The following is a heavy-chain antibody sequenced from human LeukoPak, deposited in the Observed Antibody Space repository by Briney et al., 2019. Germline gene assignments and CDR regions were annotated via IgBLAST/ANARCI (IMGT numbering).Heavy chain of an antibody. J-gene: IGHJ4*02. CDR2: ISQSGAI. Sequence: PSETLSLTCALYDRSLNGYYWTWIRQPPGKGLEWIGEISQSGAINYNPSLQSRVTFLVDTSKNQVSLKLSAVTAADTAMYYCARGPARPFDFWSGYYNWGLGTLVTVSS. V-gene: IGHV4-34*01. CDR3: ARGPARPFDFWSGYYN. CDR1: DRSLNGYY. D-gene: IGHD3-3*01.